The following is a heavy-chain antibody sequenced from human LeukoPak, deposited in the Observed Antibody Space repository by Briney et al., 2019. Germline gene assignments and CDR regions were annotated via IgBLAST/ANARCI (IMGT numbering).Heavy chain of an antibody. CDR3: AKALGGYSSISNWFDP. V-gene: IGHV3-7*01. CDR2: IREDGSEK. J-gene: IGHJ5*02. CDR1: GFTFTNFW. Sequence: PGGSLRLSCEASGFTFTNFWMSWVRQAPGKRPEWVANIREDGSEKKYVDSVKGRFTISRDNAKNSIYLQMNSLRVEDTAIYYCAKALGGYSSISNWFDPWGQGTLVTVSS. D-gene: IGHD6-13*01.